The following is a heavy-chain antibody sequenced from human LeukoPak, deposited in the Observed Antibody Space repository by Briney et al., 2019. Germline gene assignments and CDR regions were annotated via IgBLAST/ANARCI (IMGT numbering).Heavy chain of an antibody. V-gene: IGHV4-38-2*01. Sequence: SETLSLTCAVSGYSISSGYYWGWIRQPPGKGLEWIGSIYHSGSTYYNPSLKSRVTISVDMSKNQFSLKLSSVTAADTAVYYCAGTPYGSGSHYYFDYWGQGTLVTVSS. CDR1: GYSISSGYY. CDR3: AGTPYGSGSHYYFDY. D-gene: IGHD3-10*01. CDR2: IYHSGST. J-gene: IGHJ4*02.